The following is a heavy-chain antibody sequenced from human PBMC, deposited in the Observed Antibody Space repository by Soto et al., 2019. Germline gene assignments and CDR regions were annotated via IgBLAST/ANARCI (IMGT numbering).Heavy chain of an antibody. CDR3: AGSSSWSRYDY. Sequence: TETLSLTCTVPGGSISSYYWSWIRQPPGKGLEWIGYIYYSGSTNYNPSLKSRVTISVDTSKNQFSLKLSSVTAADTAVYYCAGSSSWSRYDYSGQGPLVTVSS. V-gene: IGHV4-59*01. D-gene: IGHD6-13*01. J-gene: IGHJ4*02. CDR1: GGSISSYY. CDR2: IYYSGST.